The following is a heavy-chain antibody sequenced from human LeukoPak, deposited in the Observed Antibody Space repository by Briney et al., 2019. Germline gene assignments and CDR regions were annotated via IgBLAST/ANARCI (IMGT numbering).Heavy chain of an antibody. V-gene: IGHV1-8*02. CDR3: ARRVSGWQYYYYYYYMDV. Sequence: ASPKVSCKASGYTFTGYYMHWVRQAPGQGLEWMGWINPNSGNTGYAQKFQGRVTMTRNTSISTAYMELSSLRSEDTAVYYCARRVSGWQYYYYYYYMDVWGKGTTVTISS. J-gene: IGHJ6*03. CDR2: INPNSGNT. CDR1: GYTFTGYY. D-gene: IGHD6-19*01.